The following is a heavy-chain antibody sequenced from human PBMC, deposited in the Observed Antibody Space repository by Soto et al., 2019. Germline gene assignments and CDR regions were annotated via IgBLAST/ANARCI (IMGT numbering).Heavy chain of an antibody. CDR2: ISYDGSNK. D-gene: IGHD2-15*01. CDR3: AKGPDGYCSGGSCYLSFDY. V-gene: IGHV3-30*18. CDR1: GFTFSSYG. J-gene: IGHJ4*02. Sequence: QVQLVESGGGVVQPGRSLRLSCAASGFTFSSYGMHWVRQAPGKGLEWVAVISYDGSNKYYADSVKGRFTISRDNSKNTLYLQMNSLRAEDTDVYYCAKGPDGYCSGGSCYLSFDYWGQGTLVTVSS.